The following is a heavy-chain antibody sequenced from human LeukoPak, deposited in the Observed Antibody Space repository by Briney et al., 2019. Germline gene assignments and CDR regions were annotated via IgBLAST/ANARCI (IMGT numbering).Heavy chain of an antibody. V-gene: IGHV3-48*01. CDR1: GFTFSTYS. CDR2: ISSGSVTT. J-gene: IGHJ4*02. CDR3: AKEGQQLATAWDY. D-gene: IGHD6-13*01. Sequence: GGSLRLSCAASGFTFSTYSMNWVRQAPGKGLEWVSYISSGSVTTYYADSVKGRFTISRDNSKNTLYLQMNSLRAEDTAVYYCAKEGQQLATAWDYWGQGTLVTVSS.